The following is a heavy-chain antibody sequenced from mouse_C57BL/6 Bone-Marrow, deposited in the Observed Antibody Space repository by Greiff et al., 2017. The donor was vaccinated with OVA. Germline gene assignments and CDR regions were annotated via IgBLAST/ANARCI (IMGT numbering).Heavy chain of an antibody. V-gene: IGHV1-64*01. J-gene: IGHJ1*03. D-gene: IGHD1-1*01. CDR3: ARAPRYYGSSHWYFDV. CDR1: GYTFTSYW. CDR2: IHPNSGST. Sequence: VKLQQPGAELVKPGASVKLSCKASGYTFTSYWMHWVKQRPGQGLEWIGMIHPNSGSTNYNEKFKSKATLTVDKSSSTAYMQLSSLTSEDSAVYYCARAPRYYGSSHWYFDVWGTGTTVTVSS.